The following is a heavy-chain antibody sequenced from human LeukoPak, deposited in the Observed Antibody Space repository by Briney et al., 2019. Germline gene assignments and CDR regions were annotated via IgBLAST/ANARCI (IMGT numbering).Heavy chain of an antibody. J-gene: IGHJ4*02. D-gene: IGHD3-16*01. CDR2: ITSSGSHI. Sequence: PGGSLRLSCAASGFTFSSYNMNWVRQAPGKGLEWVSSITSSGSHIYYADSVRGRFTISRDNAKNSLYLQMNSLRGEDTAVYYCASDRLGGFGSIDYWGQGSLVTVSS. CDR3: ASDRLGGFGSIDY. V-gene: IGHV3-21*01. CDR1: GFTFSSYN.